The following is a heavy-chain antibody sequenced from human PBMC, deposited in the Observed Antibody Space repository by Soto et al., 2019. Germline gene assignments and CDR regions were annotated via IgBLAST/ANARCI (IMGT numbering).Heavy chain of an antibody. D-gene: IGHD2-2*01. CDR1: GGSVSSHY. J-gene: IGHJ5*02. CDR2: IYNSGTT. V-gene: IGHV4-59*02. Sequence: SETLSLTCTVSGGSVSSHYWSWIRQPPGKGLEWIGFIYNSGTTYYNPSLKSRATISVDTSKNQFSLRLSSVTAADTAVYYCARDAGGWYQLLSPWFDPWGQGTPVTVSS. CDR3: ARDAGGWYQLLSPWFDP.